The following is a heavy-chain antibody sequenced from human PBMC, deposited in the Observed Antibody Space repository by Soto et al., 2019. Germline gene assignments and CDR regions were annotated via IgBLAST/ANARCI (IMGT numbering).Heavy chain of an antibody. CDR3: ARSIMLAGDY. CDR1: GYTFTSYA. V-gene: IGHV1-3*04. J-gene: IGHJ4*02. CDR2: INTGNGNT. D-gene: IGHD2-8*01. Sequence: QVQLVQSGAEVKKPGASVKVSCKASGYTFTSYAMHWVRQAPGQRLEWMGWINTGNGNTKYSQKFQVRVTITRDTSASTAYMELSSLRSEDTAVYYGARSIMLAGDYWGQGTLVTVSS.